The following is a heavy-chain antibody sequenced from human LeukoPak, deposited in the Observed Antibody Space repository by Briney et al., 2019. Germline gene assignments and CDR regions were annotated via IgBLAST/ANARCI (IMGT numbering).Heavy chain of an antibody. D-gene: IGHD7-27*01. V-gene: IGHV4-59*08. CDR2: IYYSGST. Sequence: SETLSLTCTVSGASISSYYWSWIRQPPGKGLEWLGYIYYSGSTNLNPSLKSRLTISVDTSKNQFSLKLSSVTAADTAVYYCARHSNWVLDMDVWGQGTTVTVSS. CDR3: ARHSNWVLDMDV. J-gene: IGHJ6*02. CDR1: GASISSYY.